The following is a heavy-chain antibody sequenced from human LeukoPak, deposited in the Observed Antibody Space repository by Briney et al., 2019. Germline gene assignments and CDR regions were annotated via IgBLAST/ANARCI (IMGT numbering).Heavy chain of an antibody. V-gene: IGHV1-2*02. J-gene: IGHJ4*02. Sequence: ASVTVSCKASGYTFTGYYMHWVRQAPGQGLEWMGWINPNSGGTNYAQKFQGRVTMTRDTSISTAYMELSRLRSDDTAVYYCAGTEMATNYFDYWGQGTLVTVSS. CDR1: GYTFTGYY. D-gene: IGHD5-24*01. CDR2: INPNSGGT. CDR3: AGTEMATNYFDY.